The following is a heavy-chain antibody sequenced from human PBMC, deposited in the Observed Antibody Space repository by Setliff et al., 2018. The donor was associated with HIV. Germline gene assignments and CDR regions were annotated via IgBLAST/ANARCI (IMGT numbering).Heavy chain of an antibody. Sequence: SVKVSCKASGGTFSSYAINWVRQAPGQGLEWMGGIIPMFGTLNFAQKFQGRVTITTDESTSTAYMELYSLRSEDTAVYYCARGHSHGYGYSGSYGPFDIWGQGTMVTVS. J-gene: IGHJ3*02. V-gene: IGHV1-69*05. CDR2: IIPMFGTL. CDR3: ARGHSHGYGYSGSYGPFDI. CDR1: GGTFSSYA. D-gene: IGHD1-26*01.